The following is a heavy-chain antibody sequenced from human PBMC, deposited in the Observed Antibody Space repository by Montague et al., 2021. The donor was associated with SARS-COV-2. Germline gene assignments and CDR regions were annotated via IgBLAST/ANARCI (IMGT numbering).Heavy chain of an antibody. Sequence: SETLSLTCSVSGGSINNYQWNWIRQSPGKGPEWIGYINYIGDTNYNPSLESRVTISLDTSGNQFSLRLTSVTAADTAVYFCARGLGANLDYWGQGILVTV. D-gene: IGHD1-26*01. CDR1: GGSINNYQ. J-gene: IGHJ4*02. CDR2: INYIGDT. V-gene: IGHV4-59*01. CDR3: ARGLGANLDY.